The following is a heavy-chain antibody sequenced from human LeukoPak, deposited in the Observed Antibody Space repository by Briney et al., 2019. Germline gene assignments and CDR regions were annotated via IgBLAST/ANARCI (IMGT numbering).Heavy chain of an antibody. J-gene: IGHJ4*02. CDR2: INHSGST. Sequence: SETLSLTCAVYGGSFSGYYWSWIRQPPGKGLGWIGEINHSGSTNYNPSLKSRVTISVDTSKNQFSLKLSSVTAADTAVYYCARSIVVVPAAIYLWGQGTLVTVSS. D-gene: IGHD2-2*02. CDR1: GGSFSGYY. CDR3: ARSIVVVPAAIYL. V-gene: IGHV4-34*01.